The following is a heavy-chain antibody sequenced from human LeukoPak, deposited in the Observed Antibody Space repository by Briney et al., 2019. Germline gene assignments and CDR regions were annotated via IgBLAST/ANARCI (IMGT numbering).Heavy chain of an antibody. Sequence: PGGSLTLSCAVSGFPVSDSYMSWVRQAPAKGLEWVSAIYTGGSTYYADSVKGRFTISRDNSKNTVYLQMNSLRAEDTAVYYCARMPTIALYYFDYWGQGTLVTVSS. J-gene: IGHJ4*02. V-gene: IGHV3-66*01. D-gene: IGHD5-24*01. CDR1: GFPVSDSY. CDR2: IYTGGST. CDR3: ARMPTIALYYFDY.